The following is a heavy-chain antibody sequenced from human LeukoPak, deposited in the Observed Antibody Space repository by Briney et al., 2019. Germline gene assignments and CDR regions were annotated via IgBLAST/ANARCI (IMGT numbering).Heavy chain of an antibody. V-gene: IGHV3-23*01. CDR2: IGYRGGSI. CDR1: GFTFSSYA. D-gene: IGHD3-16*02. CDR3: AKSWGYTRPYYNYMDV. J-gene: IGHJ6*03. Sequence: GGSLRLSCAASGFTFSSYAVSWVRQAPGKGLEWVSIIGYRGGSIYYAHSVQGRFTISRDNSKNTLSLQMDGLRPEDTAVYYCAKSWGYTRPYYNYMDVWGKGTTVTVSS.